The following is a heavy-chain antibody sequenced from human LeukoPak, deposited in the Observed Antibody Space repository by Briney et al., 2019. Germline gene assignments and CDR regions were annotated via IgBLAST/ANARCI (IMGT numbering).Heavy chain of an antibody. CDR3: ARPSMWFGGIFDY. Sequence: PSETLSLTCAVYGGSFSGYYWSWIRQPPGKGLEWIGEINHSGSTNYNPSLKSRVTISVDTSKNQFSLKLSPVTAADTAVYYCARPSMWFGGIFDYWGQGTLVTVSS. V-gene: IGHV4-34*01. D-gene: IGHD3-10*01. CDR1: GGSFSGYY. J-gene: IGHJ4*02. CDR2: INHSGST.